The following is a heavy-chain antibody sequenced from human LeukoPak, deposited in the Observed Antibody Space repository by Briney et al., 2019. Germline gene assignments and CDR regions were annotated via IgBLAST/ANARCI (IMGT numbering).Heavy chain of an antibody. CDR2: IYYSGST. J-gene: IGHJ3*02. CDR3: ASSESEYYDYVWGSDDAFDI. CDR1: GGSINSYY. D-gene: IGHD3-16*01. Sequence: SETLSLTCTVSGGSINSYYWNWIRQPPGKGLEWIRSIYYSGSTYYNPSLKSRVTISVDTSKNQFSLKLSSVTAADTAVYYCASSESEYYDYVWGSDDAFDIWGQGTMVTVSS. V-gene: IGHV4-39*01.